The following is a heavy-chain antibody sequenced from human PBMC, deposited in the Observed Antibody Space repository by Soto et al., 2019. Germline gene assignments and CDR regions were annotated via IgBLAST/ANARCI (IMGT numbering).Heavy chain of an antibody. D-gene: IGHD3-16*01. V-gene: IGHV1-18*01. CDR2: INSYNGNT. Sequence: RASVKVSCKASGYTFNNYGISWVRQAPGQGLEWMGWINSYNGNTNYAQQFQGRVTMTTDRSTSTAHMELRSLRSDDTAVYYCARDGGTRDWLDSCGQRTLVTVSS. CDR3: ARDGGTRDWLDS. J-gene: IGHJ5*01. CDR1: GYTFNNYG.